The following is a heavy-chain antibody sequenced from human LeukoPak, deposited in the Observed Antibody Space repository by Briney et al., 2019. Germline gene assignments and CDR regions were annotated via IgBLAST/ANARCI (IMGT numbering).Heavy chain of an antibody. CDR2: IKQDGSEK. J-gene: IGHJ5*02. CDR3: ARDRPYYYYDSSGYYPSWFDP. D-gene: IGHD3-22*01. Sequence: GGSLRLSCAASGFTFSSYWMSWVRQAPGKGLEWVANIKQDGSEKYYVDSVKGRFTISRDNAKNSLYLQMNSLRAEDMAVYYCARDRPYYYYDSSGYYPSWFDPWGQGTLVTVSS. CDR1: GFTFSSYW. V-gene: IGHV3-7*01.